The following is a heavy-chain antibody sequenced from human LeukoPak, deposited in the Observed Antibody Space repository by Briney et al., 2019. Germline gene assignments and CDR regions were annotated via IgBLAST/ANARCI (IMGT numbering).Heavy chain of an antibody. CDR2: IIPIFGTA. D-gene: IGHD4-17*01. V-gene: IGHV1-69*05. CDR1: GGTFSSYA. Sequence: GASVKVSSKASGGTFSSYAISWVRQAPGQGHEWMGRIIPIFGTANYAQKFQGRVTITTDESTSTAYMELSSLRSEDTAVYYCARYLSYGDFIFDYWGQRTLVTVSS. J-gene: IGHJ4*02. CDR3: ARYLSYGDFIFDY.